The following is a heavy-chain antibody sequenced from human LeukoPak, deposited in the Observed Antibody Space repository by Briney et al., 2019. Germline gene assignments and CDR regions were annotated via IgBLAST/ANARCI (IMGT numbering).Heavy chain of an antibody. Sequence: SETLSLTCGVSTEFFSGYYWGWIRQPPGKGLEWIGDLNDSGTTKYNPTLKSRVTISIDTSKKEFSLKVRSVTAADTAVYYCARLPLGAFGEVLNFDCWGQGTLVIVSS. CDR2: LNDSGTT. J-gene: IGHJ4*02. CDR3: ARLPLGAFGEVLNFDC. V-gene: IGHV4-34*01. D-gene: IGHD3-10*01. CDR1: TEFFSGYY.